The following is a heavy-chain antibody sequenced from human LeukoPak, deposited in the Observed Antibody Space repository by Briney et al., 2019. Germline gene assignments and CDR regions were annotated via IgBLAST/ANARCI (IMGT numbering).Heavy chain of an antibody. CDR3: AKGWRSYGMDV. CDR1: GFTFSSYG. D-gene: IGHD2-15*01. J-gene: IGHJ6*02. V-gene: IGHV3-30*18. CDR2: ISYDGSNK. Sequence: GRSLRLSCAASGFTFSSYGMHWVRQAPGKGLEWVAVISYDGSNKYYADSVKGRFTISRDNSKNTLYLQMNSLRAEDTAVSPCAKGWRSYGMDVWGQGTTVTVSS.